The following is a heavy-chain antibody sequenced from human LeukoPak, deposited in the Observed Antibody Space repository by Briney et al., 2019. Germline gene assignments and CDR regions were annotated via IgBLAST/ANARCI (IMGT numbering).Heavy chain of an antibody. V-gene: IGHV1-18*01. Sequence: ASVKVSCKASGYTFTSYGISWVRQAPGQGLEWMGWISAYNGNTNYAQKFQGRVTITRNTSISTAYMELSSLRSEDTAVYYCARGEGFDPWGQGTLVTVSS. CDR3: ARGEGFDP. CDR1: GYTFTSYG. J-gene: IGHJ5*02. CDR2: ISAYNGNT.